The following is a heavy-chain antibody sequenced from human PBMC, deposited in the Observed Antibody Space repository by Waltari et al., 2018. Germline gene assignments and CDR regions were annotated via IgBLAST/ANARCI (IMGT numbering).Heavy chain of an antibody. CDR1: GFTLCHYW. J-gene: IGHJ5*02. CDR2: INQDGSGR. Sequence: EVRLVESGGSLVQPGGTLRLSCSTSGFTLCHYWMSWVRQAPGKGLEWVANINQDGSGRYHVDSVKGRFTISRDNAMNSLHLQMNSLRAEDTAVYYCARGDSDFREGASWGQGTLVTVSS. CDR3: ARGDSDFREGAS. V-gene: IGHV3-7*01. D-gene: IGHD3-10*01.